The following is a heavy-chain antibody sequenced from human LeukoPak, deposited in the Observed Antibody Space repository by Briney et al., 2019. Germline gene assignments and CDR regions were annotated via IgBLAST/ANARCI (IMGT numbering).Heavy chain of an antibody. V-gene: IGHV4-4*07. J-gene: IGHJ3*02. CDR1: GGSISSYK. D-gene: IGHD4-17*01. Sequence: SETLSLTCTVSGGSISSYKWSWIRRPAGKGLEWIGRIYTSENTNYNPSLKSRVTMSVNTYRNQFSLKVTSVTAADTAVYYCASGENAFNIWGQGTMVTVSS. CDR2: IYTSENT. CDR3: ASGENAFNI.